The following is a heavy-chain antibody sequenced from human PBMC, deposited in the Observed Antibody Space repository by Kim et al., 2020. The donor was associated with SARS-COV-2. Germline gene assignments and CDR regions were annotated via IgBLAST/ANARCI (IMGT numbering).Heavy chain of an antibody. CDR1: GYSFTSYW. Sequence: GESLKISCKGSGYSFTSYWISWVRQMPGKGLEWMGRIDPSDSYTNYSPSFQGHVTISADKSISTAYLQWSSLKASDTAMYYCARSTWGLRILTTSSSWYLRRFDPWGQGTLVTVSS. CDR3: ARSTWGLRILTTSSSWYLRRFDP. D-gene: IGHD6-13*01. J-gene: IGHJ5*02. V-gene: IGHV5-10-1*01. CDR2: IDPSDSYT.